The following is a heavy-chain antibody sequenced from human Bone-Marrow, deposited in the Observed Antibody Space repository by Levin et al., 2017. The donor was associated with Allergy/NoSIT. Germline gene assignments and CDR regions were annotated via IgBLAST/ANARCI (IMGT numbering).Heavy chain of an antibody. CDR3: AKERYDYREYYFDY. CDR1: GFTFSSYG. Sequence: PSGGSLRLSCADSGFTFSSYGMHWVRQAPGKGLEWVAFISLDGSDKYYADSVKGRFTISRDNSKNTLYLQMNSLRAEDTAVYYCAKERYDYREYYFDYWGQGTLVTVSS. J-gene: IGHJ4*02. D-gene: IGHD4-11*01. CDR2: ISLDGSDK. V-gene: IGHV3-30*18.